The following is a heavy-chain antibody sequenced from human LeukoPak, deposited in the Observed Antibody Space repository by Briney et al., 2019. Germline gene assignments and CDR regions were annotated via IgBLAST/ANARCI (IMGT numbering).Heavy chain of an antibody. V-gene: IGHV4-4*07. CDR3: AREGGGPRWLDP. CDR1: GDSIRNYY. Sequence: SETLSLTCTVSGDSIRNYYWSWIRQPAGKGLKWIGRINTSGNSNYNPSLGSRVTMSVDTSKNQFSLNLSSVTAADTAVYYCAREGGGPRWLDPWGQGPLVTVSS. CDR2: INTSGNS. J-gene: IGHJ5*02. D-gene: IGHD6-25*01.